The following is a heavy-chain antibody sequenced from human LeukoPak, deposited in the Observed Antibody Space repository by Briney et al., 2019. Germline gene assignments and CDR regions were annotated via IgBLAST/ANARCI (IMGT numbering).Heavy chain of an antibody. J-gene: IGHJ4*02. CDR3: AKIRTMVRGVIIPIFDY. CDR1: GFTFDDYA. CDR2: ISWNSGSI. Sequence: GRSLRLSCAASGFTFDDYAMHWVRQAPGKGLEWVSGISWNSGSIGYANSVKGRFTISRDNAKNSLYLQMNSLRAEDTAVYYCAKIRTMVRGVIIPIFDYWGQGTLVTVSS. D-gene: IGHD3-10*01. V-gene: IGHV3-9*01.